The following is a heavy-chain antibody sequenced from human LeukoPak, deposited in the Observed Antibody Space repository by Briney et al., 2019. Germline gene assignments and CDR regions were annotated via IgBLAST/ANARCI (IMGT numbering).Heavy chain of an antibody. CDR2: IWHSGTT. CDR1: GGSISSSTYY. V-gene: IGHV4-39*01. Sequence: SETLSLTCTVAGGSISSSTYYWGWVRQPPGKGPEWIGSIWHSGTTYYNPSLKSRVAISVDTSKNQFSLKLPSVTAADTAVYYCARHTRVRDGYNLYCFDPWGQGTLVTVSS. J-gene: IGHJ5*02. D-gene: IGHD5-24*01. CDR3: ARHTRVRDGYNLYCFDP.